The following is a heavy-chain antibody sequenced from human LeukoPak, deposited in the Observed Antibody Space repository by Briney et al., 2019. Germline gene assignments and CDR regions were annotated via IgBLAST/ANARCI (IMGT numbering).Heavy chain of an antibody. J-gene: IGHJ4*02. CDR2: IKQDGTEK. CDR1: GFTFGTYW. CDR3: VRDTYRSAVADSSGLGH. V-gene: IGHV3-7*01. Sequence: GGSLRLSCAASGFTFGTYWMGWVRHAPGKGMEWVANIKQDGTEKSYVDSVKGRFTISRDNVKNSVYLQMHSLRADDTAIYYCVRDTYRSAVADSSGLGHWGQGTLVTVSS. D-gene: IGHD6-19*01.